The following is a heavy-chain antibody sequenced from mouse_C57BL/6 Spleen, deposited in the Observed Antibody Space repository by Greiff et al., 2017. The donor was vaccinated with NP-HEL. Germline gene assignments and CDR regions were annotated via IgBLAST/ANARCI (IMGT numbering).Heavy chain of an antibody. V-gene: IGHV5-9-1*02. Sequence: EVKLEESGEGLVKPGGSLKLSCAASGFTFSSYAMSWVRQTPEKRLEWVAYISSGGDYIYYADTVKGRFTISSDNARNTLYLQMSSLKSEDTAMYYCTREERELGRDGYFEVWGTGTTVTVSS. CDR2: ISSGGDYI. D-gene: IGHD4-1*01. J-gene: IGHJ1*03. CDR3: TREERELGRDGYFEV. CDR1: GFTFSSYA.